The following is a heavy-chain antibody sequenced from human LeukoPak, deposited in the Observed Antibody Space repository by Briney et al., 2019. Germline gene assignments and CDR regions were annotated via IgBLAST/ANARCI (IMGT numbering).Heavy chain of an antibody. Sequence: GGSLTLSCAPSGFTFSSYWMHWVRQAPGKGLVWVSRINTDGSSTGYADTVKGRFTITRDNAKNTLYLKMNRLRAEDTAVYYCARAPNDYWSSYSASFDSWGQGTLVTVSS. J-gene: IGHJ4*02. CDR3: ARAPNDYWSSYSASFDS. CDR1: GFTFSSYW. D-gene: IGHD3-3*01. CDR2: INTDGSST. V-gene: IGHV3-74*01.